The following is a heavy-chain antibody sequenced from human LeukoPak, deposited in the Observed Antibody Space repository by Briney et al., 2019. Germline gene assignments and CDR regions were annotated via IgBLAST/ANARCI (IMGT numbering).Heavy chain of an antibody. V-gene: IGHV4-34*01. D-gene: IGHD2-2*01. CDR3: AARHIVVVPAARVARKNNWFDP. CDR1: GGSFSGYY. CDR2: INHSGST. J-gene: IGHJ5*02. Sequence: KPSETLSLTCAVYGGSFSGYYWSWIRQPPGKVLEWIGEINHSGSTNYNPSLKSRVTISVDTTKKQSSLKLSSVTAADTAVYYCAARHIVVVPAARVARKNNWFDPWGPGTLVTVSS.